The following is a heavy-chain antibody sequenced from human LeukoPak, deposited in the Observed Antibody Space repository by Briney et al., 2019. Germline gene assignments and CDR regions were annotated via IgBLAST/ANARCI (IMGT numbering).Heavy chain of an antibody. J-gene: IGHJ4*02. CDR2: ISSSDSTI. V-gene: IGHV3-11*04. CDR3: VKGLQGTFGVLEY. Sequence: LSLTCSVSDDSITMYYWSWIRQPPGKGLEWVSYISSSDSTIYYADSVQGRFTISRDNSKNTLFLQMDSLRPEDTAVYYCVKGLQGTFGVLEYWGQGTLVSVSS. CDR1: DDSITMYY. D-gene: IGHD3-3*01.